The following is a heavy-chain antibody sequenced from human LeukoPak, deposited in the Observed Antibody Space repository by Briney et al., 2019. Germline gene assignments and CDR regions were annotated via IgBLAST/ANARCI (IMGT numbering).Heavy chain of an antibody. D-gene: IGHD2-2*01. V-gene: IGHV4-31*03. CDR1: GGSITSGGYY. CDR2: IYYSGST. Sequence: SQTLSITCTVSGGSITSGGYYWSWIRQHPGKGLEWIGYIYYSGSTYYNPSPKSRVTISVDTSKNQFSLKLSSVTAADTAVYYCARFLVVPAAMGYYYYGMDVWGQGTTVTVSS. J-gene: IGHJ6*02. CDR3: ARFLVVPAAMGYYYYGMDV.